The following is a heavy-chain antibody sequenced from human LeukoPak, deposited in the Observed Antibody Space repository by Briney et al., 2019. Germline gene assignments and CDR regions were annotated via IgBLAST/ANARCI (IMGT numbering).Heavy chain of an antibody. CDR1: GGTFSSYA. J-gene: IGHJ3*02. Sequence: VASVKVSCKASGGTFSSYAISWVRQAPGQGLEWMGRIIPIFGTANYAQKFQGRVTITTDESTSTAYMELSSLRSEDTAVYYCARTALRFLEWLDLNVFDIWGQGTMVTVSS. V-gene: IGHV1-69*05. CDR2: IIPIFGTA. CDR3: ARTALRFLEWLDLNVFDI. D-gene: IGHD3-3*01.